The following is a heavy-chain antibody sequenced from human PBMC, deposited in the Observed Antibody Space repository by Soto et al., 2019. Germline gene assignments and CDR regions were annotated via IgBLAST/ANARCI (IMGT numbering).Heavy chain of an antibody. CDR1: GSSISSGGAYY. J-gene: IGHJ4*02. CDR2: INDSGST. CDR3: ARSPKGLGNFGY. V-gene: IGHV4-30-4*01. Sequence: QVQLQESGPGLVKPSQTLSLTCAVSGSSISSGGAYYWSWIRQSPGKCLEWIGYINDSGSTYYNSSLKGRVTMSVATAKNRFSLKVSSVTAADTAVYYCARSPKGLGNFGYWGQGTRVSVSS. D-gene: IGHD3-10*01.